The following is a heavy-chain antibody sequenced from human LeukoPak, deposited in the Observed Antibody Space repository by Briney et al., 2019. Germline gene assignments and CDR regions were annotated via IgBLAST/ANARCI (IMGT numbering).Heavy chain of an antibody. CDR1: GFTFSSYG. CDR2: IKQDGSEK. CDR3: ARVGGIAVAGEAFDI. V-gene: IGHV3-7*03. Sequence: GGSLRLSCAASGFTFSSYGMHWVRQAPGKGLEWVANIKQDGSEKYYVDSVKGRFTISRDNAKNSLYLQMNSLRAEDTAVYYCARVGGIAVAGEAFDIWGQGTMVTVSS. J-gene: IGHJ3*02. D-gene: IGHD6-19*01.